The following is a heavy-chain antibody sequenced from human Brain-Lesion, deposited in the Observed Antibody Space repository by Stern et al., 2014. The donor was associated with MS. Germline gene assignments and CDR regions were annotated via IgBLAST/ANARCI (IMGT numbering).Heavy chain of an antibody. J-gene: IGHJ4*02. Sequence: EVQLLQSGGDLVQPGRSLRLSCAAFGFTFDDYAMHWVRKAPGKGLEWVAGISWNSGTIGYADSVKGRFTTSRDNAYSSLYLQMNSLRPEDTALYYCARDITGSSAYFAYWGQGTLVTVSS. CDR3: ARDITGSSAYFAY. V-gene: IGHV3-9*01. D-gene: IGHD1-14*01. CDR2: ISWNSGTI. CDR1: GFTFDDYA.